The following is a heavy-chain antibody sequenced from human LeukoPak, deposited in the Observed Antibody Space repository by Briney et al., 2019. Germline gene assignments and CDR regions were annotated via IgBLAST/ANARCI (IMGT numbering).Heavy chain of an antibody. V-gene: IGHV1-69*04. CDR3: ASRYCSSTSCPHYYYYGMDV. Sequence: ASVKVSCKASGGTFSSYAISWVRQAPGQGLEWMGRIIPILGIANYAQKFQGRVTITADKSTCTAYMELSSLRSEDTAVYYCASRYCSSTSCPHYYYYGMDVWGQGTTVTVSS. CDR2: IIPILGIA. D-gene: IGHD2-2*01. J-gene: IGHJ6*02. CDR1: GGTFSSYA.